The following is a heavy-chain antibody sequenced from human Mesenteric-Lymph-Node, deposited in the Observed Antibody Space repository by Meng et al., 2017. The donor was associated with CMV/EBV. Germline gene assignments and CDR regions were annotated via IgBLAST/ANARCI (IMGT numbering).Heavy chain of an antibody. CDR2: IGNDGDT. Sequence: GESLKISCAASGFTFSSYDMYWVRQATGKRLEWVSAIGNDGDTYYPGSVKGRITISRENAKNSLYLQMNSLRAEDTAVYYCANSYSGSSQIDYWGQGTLVTVSS. D-gene: IGHD1-26*01. J-gene: IGHJ4*02. CDR1: GFTFSSYD. V-gene: IGHV3-13*01. CDR3: ANSYSGSSQIDY.